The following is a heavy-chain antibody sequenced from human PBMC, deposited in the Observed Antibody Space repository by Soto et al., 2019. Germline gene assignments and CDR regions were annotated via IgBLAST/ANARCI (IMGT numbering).Heavy chain of an antibody. CDR3: ARRVPIAGLFDY. V-gene: IGHV4-31*03. Sequence: QVRLQESGPGLVKPSQTLSLTCTVSGGSIRSGGYYWSWIRQHPGKGLEWIGYISYCGTTYYNPSLESRVTISADTSKNQFSLKLTSVTAADTAVYYCARRVPIAGLFDYWGQGTLVTVSS. CDR2: ISYCGTT. CDR1: GGSIRSGGYY. J-gene: IGHJ4*02. D-gene: IGHD6-13*01.